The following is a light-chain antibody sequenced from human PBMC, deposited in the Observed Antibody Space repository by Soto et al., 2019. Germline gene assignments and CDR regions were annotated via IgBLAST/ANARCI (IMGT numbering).Light chain of an antibody. J-gene: IGKJ1*01. CDR1: QSVSTY. CDR2: GAS. V-gene: IGKV3-20*01. Sequence: ETVLTQSPATLSLSPGESATLSCRASQSVSTYLAWYQQKPGQAPRLLIYGASSRATGIPDRFSGSGYGTDFTLTISRLEPEDFAVYYCQQYGSSPPWTFGQGTKVDI. CDR3: QQYGSSPPWT.